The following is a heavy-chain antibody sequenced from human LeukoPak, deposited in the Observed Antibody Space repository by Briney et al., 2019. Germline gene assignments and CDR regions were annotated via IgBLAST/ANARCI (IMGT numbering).Heavy chain of an antibody. CDR3: ARAALVEVSKSNSYYYGMDV. CDR2: INPSGGST. J-gene: IGHJ6*02. D-gene: IGHD2-8*02. V-gene: IGHV1-46*01. Sequence: ASVKVSCKASGYTFTSYYMHWVRQAPGQGLEWMGIINPSGGSTSYAQKFQGRVTMTRDTSTSTVYMELSSLRSEDTAVYYCARAALVEVSKSNSYYYGMDVWGQGTTVTVSS. CDR1: GYTFTSYY.